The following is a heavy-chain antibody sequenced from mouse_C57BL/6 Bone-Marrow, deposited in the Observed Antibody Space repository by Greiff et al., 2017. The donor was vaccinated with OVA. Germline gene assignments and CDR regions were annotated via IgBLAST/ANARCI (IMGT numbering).Heavy chain of an antibody. CDR2: INPSNGGT. CDR1: GYTFTSYW. Sequence: QVQLQQPGTDLVKPGASVKLSCKASGYTFTSYWMHWVQQRPGQGLEWIGNINPSNGGTNYNEKFKSKATLTVDKSSSTAYMQLSSLTSDASAVYDCAGSLLGLRFDYWGRGTTLTVSA. J-gene: IGHJ2*01. D-gene: IGHD2-2*01. V-gene: IGHV1-53*01. CDR3: AGSLLGLRFDY.